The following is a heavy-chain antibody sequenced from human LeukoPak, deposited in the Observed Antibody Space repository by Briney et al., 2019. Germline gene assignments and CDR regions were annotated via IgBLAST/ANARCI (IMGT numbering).Heavy chain of an antibody. CDR2: INPNSGGT. V-gene: IGHV1-2*06. CDR1: GYTFTGYY. D-gene: IGHD6-19*01. Sequence: ASVKVSCKASGYTFTGYYMHWVRQAPGQGLEWMGRINPNSGGTSYAQKFQGRVTMTRDTSISTAYMELSRLRSDDTAVYYCARDGGAGWSAFDYWGQGALVTVSS. J-gene: IGHJ4*02. CDR3: ARDGGAGWSAFDY.